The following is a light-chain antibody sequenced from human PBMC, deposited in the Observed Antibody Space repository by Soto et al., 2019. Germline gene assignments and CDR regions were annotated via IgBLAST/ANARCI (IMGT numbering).Light chain of an antibody. V-gene: IGKV1-39*01. CDR3: QQSYSTPRT. CDR2: AAS. Sequence: DIQMTQSPSSLSASVGDRVTITCRASQSISSYLNWYQQKPGKAPKLLIYAASSLQSGVPSRFSGSGSGTDFTLTISSLQPEEFAPYYCQQSYSTPRTFGQGTKVESK. CDR1: QSISSY. J-gene: IGKJ1*01.